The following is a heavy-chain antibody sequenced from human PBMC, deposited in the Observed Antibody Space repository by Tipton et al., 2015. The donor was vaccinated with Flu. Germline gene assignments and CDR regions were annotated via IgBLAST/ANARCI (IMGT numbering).Heavy chain of an antibody. Sequence: TLSLTCTVSGGSISSYFWSWIRQPPGKGLEWIGYIYYTGSTNYNPSLRSRVTMSVDTSKNQFSLKLSSVTAADTAVYYCARGQDGSYIEVDIWGQGTMVTVSS. CDR1: GGSISSYF. D-gene: IGHD3-10*01. V-gene: IGHV4-59*08. J-gene: IGHJ3*02. CDR3: ARGQDGSYIEVDI. CDR2: IYYTGST.